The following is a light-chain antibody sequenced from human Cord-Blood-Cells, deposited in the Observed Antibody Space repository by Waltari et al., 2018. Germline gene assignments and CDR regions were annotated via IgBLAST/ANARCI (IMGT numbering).Light chain of an antibody. CDR3: CSYAGSSTWV. CDR2: EGS. CDR1: RSDVGSYNL. V-gene: IGLV2-23*01. J-gene: IGLJ3*02. Sequence: QSALTQPASASGTPGPSTTLPCTGTRSDVGSYNLVSWYQQPPGKAPKLLIYEGSKRPSGVSNRFSGSKSGNTASLTISGLQAEDEADYYCCSYAGSSTWVFGGGTKLTVL.